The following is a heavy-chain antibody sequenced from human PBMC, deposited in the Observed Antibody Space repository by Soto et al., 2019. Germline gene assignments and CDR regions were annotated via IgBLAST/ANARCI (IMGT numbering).Heavy chain of an antibody. CDR3: ARGKLEGELLDSYSGMDV. CDR2: ISYDGSNK. V-gene: IGHV3-30-3*01. CDR1: GFTFSSYA. D-gene: IGHD1-26*01. Sequence: SLRLSCAASGFTFSSYAMHWVRQAPGKGLEWVAVISYDGSNKYYADSVKGRFTISRDNSKNTLYLQMNSLRAEDTAVYYCARGKLEGELLDSYSGMDVWGKGTRVTVPS. J-gene: IGHJ6*04.